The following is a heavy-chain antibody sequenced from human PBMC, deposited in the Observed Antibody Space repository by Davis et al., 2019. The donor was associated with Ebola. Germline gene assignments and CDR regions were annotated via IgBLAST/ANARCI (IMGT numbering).Heavy chain of an antibody. CDR2: ILNDGSIN. CDR1: GFTFRNYG. Sequence: GGSLRLSCAASGFTFRNYGMHWVRQAPGKGLEWVAFILNDGSINHYVDSVKGRFTISRDNSKDTLYLHMKSLRVEDAAIYYCAKDLFVPDFWNTEGPEHYGLDVWGQGTTVIVSS. V-gene: IGHV3-30*02. D-gene: IGHD3-3*01. J-gene: IGHJ6*01. CDR3: AKDLFVPDFWNTEGPEHYGLDV.